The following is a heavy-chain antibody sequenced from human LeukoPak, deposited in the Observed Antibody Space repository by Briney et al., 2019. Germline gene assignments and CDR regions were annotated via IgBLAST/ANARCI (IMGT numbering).Heavy chain of an antibody. D-gene: IGHD3-22*01. CDR1: GYTFTSYY. Sequence: GASVKVSCKASGYTFTSYYMHWVRQAPGQGLEWMAIINPSGGSTSYAQKFQGRVTMTRDTSTSTVYMELSSLRSEDTAVYYCARDPRPSYESGGYYYPGDYWAREPWSPSPQ. CDR3: ARDPRPSYESGGYYYPGDY. J-gene: IGHJ4*02. V-gene: IGHV1-46*01. CDR2: INPSGGST.